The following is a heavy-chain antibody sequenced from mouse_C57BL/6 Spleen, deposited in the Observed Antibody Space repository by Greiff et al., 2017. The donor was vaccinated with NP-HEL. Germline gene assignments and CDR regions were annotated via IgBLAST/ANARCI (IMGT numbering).Heavy chain of an antibody. CDR3: ERRGLPHYDMDY. V-gene: IGHV1-54*01. CDR2: INPGSGGP. J-gene: IGHJ4*01. Sequence: QVQLQQSGAELVRPGTSVKVSCKASGYAFTNYLIEWVKQRPGQGLEWIGVINPGSGGPNYNEKFKGKATLTADKSSRTASMQLSSRTSEDYAVDFCERRGLPHYDMDYGGKGTSVTVSS. CDR1: GYAFTNYL. D-gene: IGHD3-3*01.